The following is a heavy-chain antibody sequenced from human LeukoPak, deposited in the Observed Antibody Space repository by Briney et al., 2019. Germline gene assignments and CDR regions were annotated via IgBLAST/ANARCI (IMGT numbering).Heavy chain of an antibody. CDR3: AKGRRDDYSNYVPHPYYYYYGMDV. Sequence: GGSLRLSCTTSGFNFRAYWMGWVRQAPGKGLEWVANIHQHGSKENYVDSVKGRFTISRDNSKNTLYLQMNSLRAEDTAVYYCAKGRRDDYSNYVPHPYYYYYGMDVWGQGTTVTVSS. D-gene: IGHD4-11*01. CDR1: GFNFRAYW. CDR2: IHQHGSKE. V-gene: IGHV3-7*01. J-gene: IGHJ6*02.